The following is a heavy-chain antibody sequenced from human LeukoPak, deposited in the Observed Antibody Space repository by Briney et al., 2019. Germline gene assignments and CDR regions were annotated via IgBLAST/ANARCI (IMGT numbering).Heavy chain of an antibody. CDR1: GGSISSYY. V-gene: IGHV4-4*07. CDR2: IYTSGST. CDR3: ASYSSGRNWFDP. Sequence: SETLSLTCTVSGGSISSYYWSWIRQPAGKGLEWIGRIYTSGSTNYNPSLKSRVTMSVDTSKNQFSLELSSVTAADTAVYYCASYSSGRNWFDPWGQGTLVTVSS. D-gene: IGHD6-19*01. J-gene: IGHJ5*02.